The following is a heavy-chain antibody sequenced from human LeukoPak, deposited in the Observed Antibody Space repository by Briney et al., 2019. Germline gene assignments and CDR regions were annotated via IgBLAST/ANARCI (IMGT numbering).Heavy chain of an antibody. J-gene: IGHJ4*02. D-gene: IGHD3-10*01. CDR3: TRAGSGSSYDS. V-gene: IGHV3-74*01. Sequence: GGSLRLSCAASGFALRTYWMHWVRQAPGKGLVWVSLINSDGTSTIYADSVKGRFTISRDTAKNTLYLEMNRLRADDTAVYYCTRAGSGSSYDSWGQGTLVTVTS. CDR1: GFALRTYW. CDR2: INSDGTST.